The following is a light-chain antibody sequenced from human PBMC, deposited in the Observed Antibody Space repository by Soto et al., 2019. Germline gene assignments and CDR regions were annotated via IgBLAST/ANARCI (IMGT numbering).Light chain of an antibody. V-gene: IGKV1-39*01. Sequence: DIQMTQSPSTLSASVGDRVTITCRASQSISSYLNWYQQKPGKAPKLLIYAASTLQSGVPSRFSGSGSGPDFTLTSTRLQPEDFATYYCQQLYNYPLTFGGGTKVDIK. CDR2: AAS. CDR3: QQLYNYPLT. CDR1: QSISSY. J-gene: IGKJ4*01.